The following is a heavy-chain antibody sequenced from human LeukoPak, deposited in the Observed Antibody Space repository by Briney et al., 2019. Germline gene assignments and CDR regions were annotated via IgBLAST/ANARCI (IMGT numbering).Heavy chain of an antibody. D-gene: IGHD3-10*01. CDR2: IYHSGST. J-gene: IGHJ6*03. CDR3: ARGRLVFGVNYMDV. V-gene: IGHV4-38-2*01. Sequence: SETLSLTCAVSGYSISSGYYWGWIRQPPGKGLEWIGSIYHSGSTYYNPSLKSRVTISVDTSKNQFSLKLSSVTAADTAVYYCARGRLVFGVNYMDVWGKGTTVTVSS. CDR1: GYSISSGYY.